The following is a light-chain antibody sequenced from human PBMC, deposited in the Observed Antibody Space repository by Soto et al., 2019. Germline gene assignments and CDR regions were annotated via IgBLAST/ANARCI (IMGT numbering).Light chain of an antibody. CDR3: QQYSTYSRT. CDR1: QSISSW. V-gene: IGKV1-5*03. J-gene: IGKJ1*01. Sequence: DIQMTQSPSTLSASVGDRVTITCRASQSISSWLAWYQQKPGKAPKLLIYKASTLESAVPSRFSGSGSGTEFTLTISSLQPDDFAIYFCQQYSTYSRTFGQGTKVDIK. CDR2: KAS.